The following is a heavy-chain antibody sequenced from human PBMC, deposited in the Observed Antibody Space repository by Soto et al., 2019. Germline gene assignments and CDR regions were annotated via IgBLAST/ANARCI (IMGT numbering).Heavy chain of an antibody. J-gene: IGHJ6*02. Sequence: SETLSLTCTVSGGSISSGGYYWSWIRQHPGKGLEWIGYIYYSGSTYYNPSLKSRVTISVDTSKNQFSLKLSSVTAADTAAYYCARDCIWTGRGMDVWGQGTTVTVSS. CDR1: GGSISSGGYY. CDR2: IYYSGST. CDR3: ARDCIWTGRGMDV. D-gene: IGHD3-9*01. V-gene: IGHV4-31*03.